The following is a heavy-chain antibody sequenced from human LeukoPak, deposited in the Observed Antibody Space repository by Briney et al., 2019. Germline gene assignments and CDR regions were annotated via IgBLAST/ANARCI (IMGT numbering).Heavy chain of an antibody. Sequence: SETLSLTCVVSGGSIINNDWWNWVRQPPGKGLEWIGSMYYSGSTYYNPSLKSRVTISVDTSKNQFSLKLSSVTAADTAVYYCARRSYYYYGMDVWGQGTTVTVSS. CDR2: MYYSGST. CDR3: ARRSYYYYGMDV. CDR1: GGSIINNDW. J-gene: IGHJ6*02. V-gene: IGHV4-39*01.